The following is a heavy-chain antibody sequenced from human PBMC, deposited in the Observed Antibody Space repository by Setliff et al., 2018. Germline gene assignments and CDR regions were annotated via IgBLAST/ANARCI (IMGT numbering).Heavy chain of an antibody. V-gene: IGHV1-18*01. CDR3: ARGGYSYGYDHGFDI. CDR2: ISAYNGNT. J-gene: IGHJ3*02. Sequence: ASVKVSCKASGYTFSSYAMNWVRQAPGQGLEWMGWISAYNGNTKYAQKLQGRVTMATDISTSTAYMELRSLRSDDTAVYYCARGGYSYGYDHGFDIWGQGTMVTVSS. D-gene: IGHD5-18*01. CDR1: GYTFSSYA.